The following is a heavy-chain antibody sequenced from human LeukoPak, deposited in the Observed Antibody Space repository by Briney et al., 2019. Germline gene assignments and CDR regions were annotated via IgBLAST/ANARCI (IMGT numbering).Heavy chain of an antibody. D-gene: IGHD4-11*01. Sequence: GGSLRLSCAASGFTVSSNYMSWVRQAPGKGLEWVSVIYSGGSTYYADSVKGRFTISRDNSKNTLYLQMNSLRAEDTAVYYCARASYSNYATHFDYWGQGTLVTVSS. CDR2: IYSGGST. V-gene: IGHV3-66*02. J-gene: IGHJ4*02. CDR1: GFTVSSNY. CDR3: ARASYSNYATHFDY.